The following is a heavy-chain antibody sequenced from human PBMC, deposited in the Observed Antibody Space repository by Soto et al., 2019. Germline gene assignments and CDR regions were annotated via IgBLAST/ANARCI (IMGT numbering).Heavy chain of an antibody. CDR3: ARARYGDYDFDY. CDR2: IYHSGST. V-gene: IGHV4-30-2*01. CDR1: GGSISSGGYS. D-gene: IGHD4-17*01. Sequence: PSETLSLTCAVSGGSISSGGYSWSWIRQPPGKGLEWIGYIYHSGSTYYNPSLKSRVTISVDRSKNQFSLKLSSVTAADTAVYYCARARYGDYDFDYWGQGTLVTVPQ. J-gene: IGHJ4*02.